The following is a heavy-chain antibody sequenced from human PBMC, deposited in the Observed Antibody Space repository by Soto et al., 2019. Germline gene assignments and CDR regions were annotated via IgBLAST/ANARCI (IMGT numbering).Heavy chain of an antibody. CDR1: GYTFTSYG. V-gene: IGHV1-18*01. Sequence: ASVKVSKASGYTFTSYGISWVRQAPGQGLEWMGWISAYNGNTNYAQKLQGRVTMTTDTSTSTAYMELRSLRSDDTAVYYCARDGSLDCSSTSCYTSRLNWFDPWGQGTLVTVSS. D-gene: IGHD2-2*02. J-gene: IGHJ5*02. CDR2: ISAYNGNT. CDR3: ARDGSLDCSSTSCYTSRLNWFDP.